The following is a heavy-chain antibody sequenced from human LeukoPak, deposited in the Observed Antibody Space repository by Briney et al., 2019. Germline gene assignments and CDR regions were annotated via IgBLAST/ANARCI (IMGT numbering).Heavy chain of an antibody. J-gene: IGHJ4*02. CDR2: ISSSGSGGNT. CDR3: ARGSTYYDSSGQVPFDY. Sequence: GGSLRLSCVASGVTLSNYAMSWARQAPGKGLEWVSGISSSGSGGNTYYADSVKGRFTISRDNSKNTLYLRMNSLRGEDTAVYYCARGSTYYDSSGQVPFDYWGQGTLVTVSS. D-gene: IGHD3-22*01. CDR1: GVTLSNYA. V-gene: IGHV3-23*01.